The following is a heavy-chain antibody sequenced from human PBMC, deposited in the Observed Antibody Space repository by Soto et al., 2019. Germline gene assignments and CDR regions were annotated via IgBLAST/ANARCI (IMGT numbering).Heavy chain of an antibody. CDR1: GFTFSSYS. Sequence: GGSLRLSCASSGFTFSSYSMNWVRQAPGKGLEWVSSISSSSSYIYYADSVKGRFTISRDNAKNSLYLQMNSLRAEDTAVYYCARDDPPDWPFDYWGQGTLVTVSS. J-gene: IGHJ4*02. CDR2: ISSSSSYI. D-gene: IGHD3-9*01. CDR3: ARDDPPDWPFDY. V-gene: IGHV3-21*01.